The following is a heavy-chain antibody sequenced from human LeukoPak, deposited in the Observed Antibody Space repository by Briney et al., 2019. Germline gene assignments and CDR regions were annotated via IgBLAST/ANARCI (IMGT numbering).Heavy chain of an antibody. CDR3: TRGVVGGYDPYYFDH. V-gene: IGHV3-49*04. Sequence: PGRSLRLSCAAPRLTFGDYAMSWGRQAPGKVLECVGFIRAKLYGATTEYAASVKGRFTILRDDSKSIAYLQMDSLKAEDTAVYYCTRGVVGGYDPYYFDHWGQGTLVTVSS. D-gene: IGHD5-12*01. J-gene: IGHJ4*02. CDR1: RLTFGDYA. CDR2: IRAKLYGATT.